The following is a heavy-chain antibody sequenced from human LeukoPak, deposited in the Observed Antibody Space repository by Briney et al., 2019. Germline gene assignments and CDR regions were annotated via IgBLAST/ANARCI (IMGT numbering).Heavy chain of an antibody. D-gene: IGHD5-12*01. Sequence: SETLSLTCTVSGGSISSSSYYWGWIRQPPGKGLEWIGSIYYSGSTYYNPSLKSRVTISVDTSKNQFSLKLSSVTAADTAVYYCAGHLPKVATIPPFDYWGQGTLVTVSS. J-gene: IGHJ4*02. CDR1: GGSISSSSYY. CDR2: IYYSGST. CDR3: AGHLPKVATIPPFDY. V-gene: IGHV4-39*01.